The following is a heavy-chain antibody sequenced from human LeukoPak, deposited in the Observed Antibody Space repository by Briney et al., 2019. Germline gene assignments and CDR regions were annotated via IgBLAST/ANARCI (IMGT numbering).Heavy chain of an antibody. CDR3: ARDDCSGGSCLYYFDY. CDR2: ISPNSGGT. J-gene: IGHJ4*02. Sequence: ASVKVSCKASGYTFTDYYNHWVRQAPGQGLEWMGRISPNSGGTSYALKFQDRVTMTRDTSTSTVYMELSRLRSDDTAVYYCARDDCSGGSCLYYFDYWGRGALITVSS. D-gene: IGHD2-15*01. CDR1: GYTFTDYY. V-gene: IGHV1-2*06.